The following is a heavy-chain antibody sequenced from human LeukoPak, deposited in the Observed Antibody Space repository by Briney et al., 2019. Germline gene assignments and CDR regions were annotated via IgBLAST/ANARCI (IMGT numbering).Heavy chain of an antibody. CDR3: ASWGKKVDIVATDDYYMDV. CDR1: GGSFSGYY. J-gene: IGHJ6*03. CDR2: INHSGST. Sequence: SETLSLTCAVYGGSFSGYYWSWIRQPPGKGLEWIGEINHSGSTYYNPSLKRRVTISVDTSKNQFSLKLSSVTAADTAVYYCASWGKKVDIVATDDYYMDVWGKGTTVTISS. D-gene: IGHD5-12*01. V-gene: IGHV4-34*01.